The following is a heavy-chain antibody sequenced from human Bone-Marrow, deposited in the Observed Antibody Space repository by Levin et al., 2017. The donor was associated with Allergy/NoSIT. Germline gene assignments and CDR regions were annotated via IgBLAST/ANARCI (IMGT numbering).Heavy chain of an antibody. CDR3: ARLYGWGYWYFDL. Sequence: GESLKISCAASGFTFMTYEMNWVRQAPGKGLEWISYISGTGTTINYADSVKGRFTISRDNAKNSLYLQMDSLSAEDTAVYYCARLYGWGYWYFDLWGRGTPVTVSS. V-gene: IGHV3-48*03. J-gene: IGHJ2*01. D-gene: IGHD6-19*01. CDR1: GFTFMTYE. CDR2: ISGTGTTI.